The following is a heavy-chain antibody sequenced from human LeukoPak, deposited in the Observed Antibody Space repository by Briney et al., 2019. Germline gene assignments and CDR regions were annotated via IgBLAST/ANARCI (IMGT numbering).Heavy chain of an antibody. Sequence: VASVKVSCKTSGYTFTTYAISWVRQAPGQGLEWMGIINPSGGSTSYAQKFQGRVTMTRDMSTSTDYMELSSLRSEDTAVYYCARDNSVEDTAWWFDPWGQGTLVTVSS. CDR1: GYTFTTYA. CDR2: INPSGGST. V-gene: IGHV1-46*01. CDR3: ARDNSVEDTAWWFDP. J-gene: IGHJ5*02. D-gene: IGHD4-23*01.